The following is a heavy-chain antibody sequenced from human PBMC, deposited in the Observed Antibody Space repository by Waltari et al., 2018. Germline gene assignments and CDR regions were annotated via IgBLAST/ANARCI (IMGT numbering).Heavy chain of an antibody. Sequence: QVQLQESGPGLVKPSETLSLTCTVSGGSISSYYWSWIRQPAGKGLEWIGRIYTSGSTNYNPSLKSRVTMSVDTSKNQFSLKLSSGTAADTAVYYCARDQDIVATKSGYYYYGMDVWGQGTTVTVSS. V-gene: IGHV4-4*07. J-gene: IGHJ6*02. D-gene: IGHD5-12*01. CDR3: ARDQDIVATKSGYYYYGMDV. CDR2: IYTSGST. CDR1: GGSISSYY.